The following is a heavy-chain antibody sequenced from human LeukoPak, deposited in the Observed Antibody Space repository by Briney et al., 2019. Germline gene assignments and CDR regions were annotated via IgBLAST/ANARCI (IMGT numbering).Heavy chain of an antibody. D-gene: IGHD1-26*01. V-gene: IGHV3-66*01. Sequence: GGSLRLSCAASGFTVSSNYMSWVRQAPGKGLEWVSVIYSGGSTYYADSVKGRFTISRDNSKNSLYLQMNSLRAEDTAVYYCAREFRRVGATVGDAFDIWGQGTMVTVSS. CDR1: GFTVSSNY. J-gene: IGHJ3*02. CDR2: IYSGGST. CDR3: AREFRRVGATVGDAFDI.